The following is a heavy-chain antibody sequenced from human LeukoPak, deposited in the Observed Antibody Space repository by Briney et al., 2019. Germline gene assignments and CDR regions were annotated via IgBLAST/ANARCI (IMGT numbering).Heavy chain of an antibody. CDR1: GFTFSSYG. V-gene: IGHV3-30*18. CDR2: ISYDGSNK. CDR3: AKDSLPGVWSGYLDY. J-gene: IGHJ4*02. D-gene: IGHD3-3*01. Sequence: GRSLRLSCAASGFTFSSYGMHWVRQAPGKGLEWVAVISYDGSNKYYADSVKGRFTISRDNSKTTLYLQMNSLRAEDTAVYYCAKDSLPGVWSGYLDYWGQGTLVTVSS.